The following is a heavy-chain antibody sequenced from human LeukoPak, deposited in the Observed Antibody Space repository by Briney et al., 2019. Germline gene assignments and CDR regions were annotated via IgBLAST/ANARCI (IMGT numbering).Heavy chain of an antibody. J-gene: IGHJ4*02. CDR3: AKDPSSGYYHPIDY. CDR2: ISYDGSNK. CDR1: GFTFSSYA. D-gene: IGHD3-22*01. V-gene: IGHV3-30-3*01. Sequence: GGSLRLSCAASGFTFSSYAMHWVRQAPGKGLEWVAVISYDGSNKYYADSVKGRFTISRGNSKNTLYLQMNSLRAEDTAVYYCAKDPSSGYYHPIDYWGQGTLVTVSS.